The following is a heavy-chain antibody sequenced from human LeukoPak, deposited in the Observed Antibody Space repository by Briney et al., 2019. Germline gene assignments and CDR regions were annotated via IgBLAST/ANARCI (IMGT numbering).Heavy chain of an antibody. V-gene: IGHV5-51*01. CDR1: GYSFNNYW. CDR2: IYPGDSDT. J-gene: IGHJ4*02. Sequence: GESLKISCKGSGYSFNNYWIGWVRQMPGKGLEWMGIIYPGDSDTGYSPSFQGQVSISADKSINTAYLQWSSLKASDTAMYYCARFNGYSYLDFWGQGTLVTVSS. D-gene: IGHD5-24*01. CDR3: ARFNGYSYLDF.